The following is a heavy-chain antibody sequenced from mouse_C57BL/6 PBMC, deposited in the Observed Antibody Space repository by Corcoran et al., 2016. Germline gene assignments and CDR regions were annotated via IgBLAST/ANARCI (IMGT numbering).Heavy chain of an antibody. D-gene: IGHD3-2*02. Sequence: QVQLQQSGAELAGPGASVKLSCKASGYTFTSNGISWVKQRTGQGLEWIGEIYPRSGNTYYNEKFKGKATLTADKSSSTAYMELRSLTSEDSAVYFCARSAAQGRDFDYWGQGTTLTVSS. CDR1: GYTFTSNG. J-gene: IGHJ2*01. CDR3: ARSAAQGRDFDY. CDR2: IYPRSGNT. V-gene: IGHV1-81*01.